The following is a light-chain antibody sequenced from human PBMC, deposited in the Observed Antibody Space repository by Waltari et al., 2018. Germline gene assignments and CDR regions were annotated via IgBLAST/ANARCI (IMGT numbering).Light chain of an antibody. CDR2: DVT. J-gene: IGLJ3*02. V-gene: IGLV2-11*01. Sequence: QSALTQPRSVSGSPGQSVTISCPGTGSDVCDFNSVSWYQQPPGKAPKRVIFDVTKRPSGVPARFSGSKSGTSASLTVSGLQAEDEADYYCCSYAGIWVFGGGTKLTVL. CDR3: CSYAGIWV. CDR1: GSDVCDFNS.